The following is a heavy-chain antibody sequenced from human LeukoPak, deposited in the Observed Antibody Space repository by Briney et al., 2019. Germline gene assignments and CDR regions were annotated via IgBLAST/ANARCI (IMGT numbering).Heavy chain of an antibody. CDR2: IYYSGST. V-gene: IGHV4-61*08. D-gene: IGHD4-17*01. CDR1: GGSISSGGYY. J-gene: IGHJ3*02. CDR3: ARDYGDYNAFDI. Sequence: SETLSLTCAVSGGSISSGGYYWSWIRQPPGKGLEWIGYIYYSGSTNYNPSLKSRVTISVDTSKNQFSLKLSSVTAADTAVYYCARDYGDYNAFDIWGQGTMVTVSS.